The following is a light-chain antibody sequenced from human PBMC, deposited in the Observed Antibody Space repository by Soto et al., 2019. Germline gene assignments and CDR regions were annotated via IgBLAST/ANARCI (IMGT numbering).Light chain of an antibody. CDR1: GSTIGAGYD. Sequence: QPVLTQPPSVSGAPGQRVTISCTGSGSTIGAGYDVHWYQQLPGTAPRLLIYDNTNQPSGVPDRFSGSKSGTSASLAISGLQAEDEADYYCQSYDSSLSVVFGGGTKLTVL. CDR3: QSYDSSLSVV. V-gene: IGLV1-40*01. CDR2: DNT. J-gene: IGLJ2*01.